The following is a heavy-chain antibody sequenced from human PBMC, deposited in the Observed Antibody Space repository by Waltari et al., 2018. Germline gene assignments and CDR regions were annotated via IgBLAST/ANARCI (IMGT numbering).Heavy chain of an antibody. J-gene: IGHJ4*02. V-gene: IGHV3-30*02. CDR1: GFDFSSWG. D-gene: IGHD6-19*01. CDR2: IRHDRSSE. CDR3: AKDIRNGWYADY. Sequence: QVQLVESGGGVVRPGGSLRLSCVASGFDFSSWGMHWLRQAPGKGLEVVAFIRHDRSSEHYGDSVKGRFIISTENFKNTLYLQMNSLRIEDTGIYYCAKDIRNGWYADYLGQGTLVTVSS.